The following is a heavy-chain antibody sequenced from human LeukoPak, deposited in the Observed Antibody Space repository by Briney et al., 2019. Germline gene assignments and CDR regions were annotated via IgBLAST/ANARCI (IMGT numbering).Heavy chain of an antibody. CDR2: IKQDGSEK. Sequence: PGGSLRLSCAASGFTFSSYWMSWVRQAPGKGLEWVANIKQDGSEKYYVDSVEGRFTISRGNAKNSLYLQMNSLRAEDTAVYYCAREQKAFYDFWSGYSGYWGRGTLVTVSS. CDR1: GFTFSSYW. V-gene: IGHV3-7*01. D-gene: IGHD3-3*01. J-gene: IGHJ4*02. CDR3: AREQKAFYDFWSGYSGY.